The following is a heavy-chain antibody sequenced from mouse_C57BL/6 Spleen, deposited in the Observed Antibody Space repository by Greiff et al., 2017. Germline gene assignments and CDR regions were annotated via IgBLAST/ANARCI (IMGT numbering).Heavy chain of an antibody. D-gene: IGHD1-1*01. Sequence: EVKLVESGGGLVKPGGSLKLSCAASGFTFSDYGMHWVRQAPEKGLEWVAYISSGSSTIYYADTVKGRFTISRDNAKNTLFLQMTSLSSEDTAMXYCARGDYYALFDYWGQGTTRTVSS. CDR2: ISSGSSTI. CDR3: ARGDYYALFDY. J-gene: IGHJ2*01. V-gene: IGHV5-17*01. CDR1: GFTFSDYG.